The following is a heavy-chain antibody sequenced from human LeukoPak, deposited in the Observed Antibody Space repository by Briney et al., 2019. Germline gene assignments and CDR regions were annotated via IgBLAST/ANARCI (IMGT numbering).Heavy chain of an antibody. D-gene: IGHD4-17*01. CDR3: AKNFRHPTVRTPIDY. J-gene: IGHJ4*02. CDR2: ISGSGGST. V-gene: IGHV3-23*01. Sequence: PGGSLRLSCAASGFIFSGYAMSWVRRAPGKGLEWVSAISGSGGSTYYADSVKGRFTISRDNSKNTLYQQMNSLRAEDTAVYYCAKNFRHPTVRTPIDYWGQGTLVTVSS. CDR1: GFIFSGYA.